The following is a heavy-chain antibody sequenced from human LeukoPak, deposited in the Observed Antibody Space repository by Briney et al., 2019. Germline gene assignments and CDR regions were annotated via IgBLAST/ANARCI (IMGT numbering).Heavy chain of an antibody. V-gene: IGHV3-11*01. Sequence: TGGSLRLSCAASGFTISDYYMSWIRQAPGKGLEWISYISTSGTTIYYADSVKGRLTISRDNAKNSLYLQMNSLRAEDTAVYYCARDLGRMNYDSRVGAFYIWGQGTMVTVSS. CDR3: ARDLGRMNYDSRVGAFYI. J-gene: IGHJ3*02. CDR1: GFTISDYY. CDR2: ISTSGTTI. D-gene: IGHD3-22*01.